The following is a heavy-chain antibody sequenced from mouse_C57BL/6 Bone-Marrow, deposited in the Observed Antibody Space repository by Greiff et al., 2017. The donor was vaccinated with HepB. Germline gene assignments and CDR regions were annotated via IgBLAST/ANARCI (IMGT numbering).Heavy chain of an antibody. V-gene: IGHV1-59*01. CDR1: GYTFTSYW. Sequence: VQLQQPGAELVRPGTSVKLSCKASGYTFTSYWMHWVKQRPGQGLEWIGVIDPSDSYTNYTQKFKGKATLTVDTSSSTAYMQLSSLTSEDSAVYYCARGSYYGNYGYYAMDYWGQGTSVTVSS. J-gene: IGHJ4*01. D-gene: IGHD2-1*01. CDR3: ARGSYYGNYGYYAMDY. CDR2: IDPSDSYT.